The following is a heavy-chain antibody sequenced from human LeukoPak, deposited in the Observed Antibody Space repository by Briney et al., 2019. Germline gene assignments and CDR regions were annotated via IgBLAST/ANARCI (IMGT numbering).Heavy chain of an antibody. V-gene: IGHV3-30*04. Sequence: GGPLRLSCAASGFTFRHYAVHWVRQAPGRGLEWVAVLSFDGAHKYYAESVKGRFTISKDNSNNTLFLQMDSLRLEDTALYYCVRARAGGLDYWGQGTLVTVSS. D-gene: IGHD3-16*01. CDR3: VRARAGGLDY. CDR1: GFTFRHYA. J-gene: IGHJ4*02. CDR2: LSFDGAHK.